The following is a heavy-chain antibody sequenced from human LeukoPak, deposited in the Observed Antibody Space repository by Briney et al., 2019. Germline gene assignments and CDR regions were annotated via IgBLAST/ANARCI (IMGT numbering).Heavy chain of an antibody. D-gene: IGHD6-19*01. J-gene: IGHJ4*02. CDR2: IIPIFGTA. Sequence: ASVKVSCKASGGTFSSYAISWVRQAPGQGLEWMGGIIPIFGTANYAQKFQGRVTITADESTSTAYMELSSLRSEDTAVYFCARGRGTEVGFDYWGQGTLVTVSS. V-gene: IGHV1-69*13. CDR3: ARGRGTEVGFDY. CDR1: GGTFSSYA.